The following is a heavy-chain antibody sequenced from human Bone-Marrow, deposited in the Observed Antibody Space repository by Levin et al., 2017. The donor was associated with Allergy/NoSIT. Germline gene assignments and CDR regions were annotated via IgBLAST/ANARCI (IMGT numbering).Heavy chain of an antibody. Sequence: NPSETLSLTCSVSGASISSADYYWSWIRQPPGKGLEWIGYIYYTGITYFNPSLQDRLTMSLDPSSNQFSLHLSSVRAADTSVYYCARELVESLHNPFDPWGQGTLVIVSS. CDR3: ARELVESLHNPFDP. CDR2: IYYTGIT. D-gene: IGHD1-1*01. CDR1: GASISSADYY. J-gene: IGHJ5*02. V-gene: IGHV4-30-4*01.